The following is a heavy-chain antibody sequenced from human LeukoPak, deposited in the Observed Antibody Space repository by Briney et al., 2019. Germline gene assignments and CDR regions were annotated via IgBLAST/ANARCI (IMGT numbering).Heavy chain of an antibody. Sequence: GGSLRLSCAASGFTFSSSGMHWVRQAPGKGLEWVAFIRYDGSNKYHADSVKGRFTISRDNSKNTLYLQMNSLRAEDTAVYYCASYIVDSSGYYQFDYWGQGTLVTVSS. CDR3: ASYIVDSSGYYQFDY. V-gene: IGHV3-30*02. D-gene: IGHD3-22*01. J-gene: IGHJ4*02. CDR1: GFTFSSSG. CDR2: IRYDGSNK.